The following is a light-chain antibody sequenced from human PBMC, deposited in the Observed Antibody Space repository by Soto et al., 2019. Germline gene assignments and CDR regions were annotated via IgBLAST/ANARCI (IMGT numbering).Light chain of an antibody. CDR2: GAS. CDR3: QQYNSWPSWT. CDR1: QTVRSN. Sequence: EIVMTQSPATLSVSQGDRATLSCRASQTVRSNLAWYQQKPGQAPRLLIYGASTRATGIPARFSGSGSGTEFTLPISSLQSEDFAVYYCQQYNSWPSWTFGQGTKVDIK. V-gene: IGKV3-15*01. J-gene: IGKJ1*01.